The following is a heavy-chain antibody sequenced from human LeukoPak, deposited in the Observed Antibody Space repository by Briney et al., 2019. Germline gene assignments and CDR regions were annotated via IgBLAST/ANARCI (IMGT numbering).Heavy chain of an antibody. D-gene: IGHD3-16*01. CDR1: GFTFNNYA. CDR3: ARDRWGYFDY. J-gene: IGHJ4*02. Sequence: GGSLRLSCAASGFTFNNYAMSWVRQAPGKGLEWVANIKQDGSEKYYVDSVKGRFTISRDNAKNSLYLQMNSLRAEDTAVYYCARDRWGYFDYWGQGTLVTVSS. CDR2: IKQDGSEK. V-gene: IGHV3-7*01.